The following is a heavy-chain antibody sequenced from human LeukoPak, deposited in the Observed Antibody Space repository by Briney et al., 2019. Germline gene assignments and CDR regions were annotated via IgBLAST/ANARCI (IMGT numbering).Heavy chain of an antibody. CDR2: ISSSWTYI. D-gene: IGHD4-23*01. Sequence: PGGSLRLSCAASGFNFVSYSMNWVRQAPGKGLEWVSSISSSWTYIYYADSVKGRFAISRDNAKNSLYLQMNSLRPEDTALYHCVKDINYGGSDYFDYWGQGTLVTVSS. CDR3: VKDINYGGSDYFDY. J-gene: IGHJ4*02. CDR1: GFNFVSYS. V-gene: IGHV3-21*04.